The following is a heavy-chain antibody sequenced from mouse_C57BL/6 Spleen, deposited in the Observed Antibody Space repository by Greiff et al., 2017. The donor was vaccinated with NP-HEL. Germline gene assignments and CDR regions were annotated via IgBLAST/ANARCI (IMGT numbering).Heavy chain of an antibody. CDR3: ARGGGLRPVFAY. CDR2: IYPGSGST. CDR1: GYTFTSYW. D-gene: IGHD2-4*01. J-gene: IGHJ3*01. V-gene: IGHV1-55*01. Sequence: VQLQQPGAELVKPGASVKMSCKASGYTFTSYWITWVKQRPGQGLEWIGDIYPGSGSTNYNEKFKSKATLTVDTSSSTAYMQLSSLTSEDSAVYCCARGGGLRPVFAYWGQGTLVTVSA.